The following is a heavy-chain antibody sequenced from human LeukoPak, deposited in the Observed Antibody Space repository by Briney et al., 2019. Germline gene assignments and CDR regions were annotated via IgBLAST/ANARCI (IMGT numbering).Heavy chain of an antibody. J-gene: IGHJ6*03. CDR3: ARADSVPAGDYHYWYMDV. CDR1: GFTLTDY. D-gene: IGHD2-2*01. V-gene: IGHV1-2*02. CDR2: IEPNSGDT. Sequence: ASVKVSCKASGFTLTDYVHWVRQDPRQGLQWMGWIEPNSGDTDYAQKLQGRVTMTRDTSISTVYMELSSLRSDDTAVYYCARADSVPAGDYHYWYMDVWGKGTTVTVSS.